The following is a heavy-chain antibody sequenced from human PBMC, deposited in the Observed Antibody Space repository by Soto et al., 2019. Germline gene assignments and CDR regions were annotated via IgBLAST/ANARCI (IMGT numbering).Heavy chain of an antibody. J-gene: IGHJ4*02. CDR3: AKELVEVSKVEAASPFDY. Sequence: GGSLSLSCAASGFTFSSYAMSWVRQAPGEGLEWVSAISGSGGSTYYADSVKGRFTISRDNSKNTLYLQMNSLRAEDTAVYYCAKELVEVSKVEAASPFDYCGQGTLVTVSS. D-gene: IGHD2-15*01. V-gene: IGHV3-23*01. CDR1: GFTFSSYA. CDR2: ISGSGGST.